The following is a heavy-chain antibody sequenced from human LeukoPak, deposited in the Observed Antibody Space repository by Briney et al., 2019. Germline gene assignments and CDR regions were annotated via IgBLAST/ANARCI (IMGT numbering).Heavy chain of an antibody. Sequence: SETLSLTCTVSGGSISSYYWSWIRQSPGKGLEWIGYIYYSGSTNYNPSLKSRVTISVDTSKNQFSLKLSSVTAADTAVYYCARGFTISNWFDPWGQGTLVTVSS. D-gene: IGHD3-3*01. V-gene: IGHV4-59*01. J-gene: IGHJ5*02. CDR3: ARGFTISNWFDP. CDR1: GGSISSYY. CDR2: IYYSGST.